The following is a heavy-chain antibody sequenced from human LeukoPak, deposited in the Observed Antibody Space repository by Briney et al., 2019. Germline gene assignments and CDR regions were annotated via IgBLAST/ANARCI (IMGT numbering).Heavy chain of an antibody. CDR1: GFTFSSYA. Sequence: PGGSLRLSCAASGFTFSSYAMSWVRQAPGKGLEWVSAISGSGGSTYYADSVKGRFTISRDNSKNTLYLQMNSLRAEDTAVYYYASLGAPTYYFDYWGQGTLVTVSS. J-gene: IGHJ4*02. CDR2: ISGSGGST. V-gene: IGHV3-23*01. D-gene: IGHD3-16*01. CDR3: ASLGAPTYYFDY.